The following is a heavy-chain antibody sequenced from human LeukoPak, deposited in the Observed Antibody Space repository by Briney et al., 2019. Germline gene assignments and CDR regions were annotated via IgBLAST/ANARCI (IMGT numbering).Heavy chain of an antibody. V-gene: IGHV4-31*03. CDR3: ARDREAAPGNYFDP. J-gene: IGHJ5*02. Sequence: SQTLSLTCTVSGGSISSDGYYWSWIRQHPGKGLECIGYIYHSGSTYYNPSLKSRVTISVDTSKNQFSLKLSSVTAADTAVYYCARDREAAPGNYFDPWGQGTLVTVSS. D-gene: IGHD6-13*01. CDR2: IYHSGST. CDR1: GGSISSDGYY.